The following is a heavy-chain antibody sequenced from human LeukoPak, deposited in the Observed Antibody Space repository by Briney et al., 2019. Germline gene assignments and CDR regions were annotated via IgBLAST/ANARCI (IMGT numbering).Heavy chain of an antibody. V-gene: IGHV1-2*02. CDR2: INPNSGGT. Sequence: ASVKVSCKASGYTFTGYYMHWVRQAPGQGLEWMGWINPNSGGTNYAQKFQGRVTMTRDTSISTAYMELSRLRSDDTAVYYCARVVAACDYFDYWGQGTLVTVSS. D-gene: IGHD2-15*01. CDR3: ARVVAACDYFDY. J-gene: IGHJ4*02. CDR1: GYTFTGYY.